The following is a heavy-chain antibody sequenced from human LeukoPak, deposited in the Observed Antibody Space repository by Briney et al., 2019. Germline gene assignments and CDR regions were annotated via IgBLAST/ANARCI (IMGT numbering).Heavy chain of an antibody. Sequence: GGSLRLSCAASGFTFSSYWMHWVRQAPGKGLVWVSRINSDGSSTSYADSVKGRFTISRDNAKNTLYLQVNSLRAEDTAVYYCARDQLTMVRTTSDDYWGQGTLVTVSS. D-gene: IGHD3-10*01. CDR1: GFTFSSYW. J-gene: IGHJ4*02. V-gene: IGHV3-74*01. CDR2: INSDGSST. CDR3: ARDQLTMVRTTSDDY.